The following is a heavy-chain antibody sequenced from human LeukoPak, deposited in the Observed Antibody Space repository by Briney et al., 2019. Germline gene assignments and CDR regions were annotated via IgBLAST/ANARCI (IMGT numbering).Heavy chain of an antibody. V-gene: IGHV4-34*01. J-gene: IGHJ6*02. Sequence: SETLSITCAVYGGSFSGYYWSWIRQPPGKGLEWIGEINHSGSTNYNPSLKSRVTISVDPSKNQFSLKLSSVTAADTAVYYCARGARRATVTTKPMDVWGQGTTVTVSS. CDR2: INHSGST. CDR3: ARGARRATVTTKPMDV. CDR1: GGSFSGYY. D-gene: IGHD4-17*01.